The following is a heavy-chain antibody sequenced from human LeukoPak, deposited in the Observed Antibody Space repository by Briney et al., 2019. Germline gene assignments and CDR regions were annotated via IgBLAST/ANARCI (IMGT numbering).Heavy chain of an antibody. Sequence: GGSLRLSCAASGFTFSSYGMHWVRQAPGKGLEWVAVIWYDGSNKYYADSVKGRFTISRDNSKNTLYLQMNSLRAEDTAVYYCARTGCSGGSCYSNWFDPWGQGTLVTVSS. J-gene: IGHJ5*02. CDR1: GFTFSSYG. V-gene: IGHV3-33*01. CDR3: ARTGCSGGSCYSNWFDP. D-gene: IGHD2-15*01. CDR2: IWYDGSNK.